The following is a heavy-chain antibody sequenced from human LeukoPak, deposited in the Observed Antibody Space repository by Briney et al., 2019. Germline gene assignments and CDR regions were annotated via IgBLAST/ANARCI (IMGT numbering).Heavy chain of an antibody. CDR1: GFTLSSYW. Sequence: GGSLRLSCAASGFTLSSYWMSWVRQAPGKGLEWVANINRDGSEKYYVDSVKGRFTISRDNAKNSLYLQMNSLRAEDTSVYYCARVLGGGTNWFDPWGQGTLVTVSS. V-gene: IGHV3-7*02. D-gene: IGHD3-16*01. CDR3: ARVLGGGTNWFDP. J-gene: IGHJ5*02. CDR2: INRDGSEK.